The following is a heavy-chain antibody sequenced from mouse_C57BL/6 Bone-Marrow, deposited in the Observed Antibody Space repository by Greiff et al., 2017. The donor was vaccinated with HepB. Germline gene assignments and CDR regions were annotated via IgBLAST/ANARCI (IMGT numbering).Heavy chain of an antibody. CDR1: GFSFTSYG. J-gene: IGHJ2*01. V-gene: IGHV2-2*01. D-gene: IGHD1-1*01. CDR2: IWSGGST. CDR3: SRMGYGSSYGYFDY. Sequence: VKLMESGPGLVQPSQTLSITCTVSGFSFTSYGVHWVRQSPGKGLAWLGVIWSGGSTDYNAAFISRLSSSKDNSKSQVFFKMNSLQADYTAIYYCSRMGYGSSYGYFDYWGQGTTLTVSS.